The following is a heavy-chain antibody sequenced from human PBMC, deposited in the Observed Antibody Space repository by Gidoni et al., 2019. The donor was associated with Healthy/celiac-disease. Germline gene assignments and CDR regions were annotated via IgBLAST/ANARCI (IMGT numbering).Heavy chain of an antibody. D-gene: IGHD3-10*01. Sequence: QVQLQQWGAGLLKPSETLSLTCAVYGGSFSVYSWSWIRQPPGKGLEWIGEINHSGSTNYNPSLKSRVTISVDTSKNQFSLKLSSVTAADTAVYYCARGGRGITMVRGSDYWGQGTLVTVSS. CDR2: INHSGST. V-gene: IGHV4-34*01. CDR1: GGSFSVYS. CDR3: ARGGRGITMVRGSDY. J-gene: IGHJ4*02.